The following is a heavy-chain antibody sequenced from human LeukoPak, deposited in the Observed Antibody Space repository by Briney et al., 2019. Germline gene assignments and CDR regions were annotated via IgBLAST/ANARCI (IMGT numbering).Heavy chain of an antibody. CDR3: AIGLDLIFGVINH. CDR1: GHTLTELS. J-gene: IGHJ5*02. CDR2: FDPEDGEA. D-gene: IGHD3-3*01. Sequence: ASVKVSCRISGHTLTELSMHWVRQAPGEGLEWMGGFDPEDGEAIYAQKLQGRVTMTEDTSTDTAYMEVSSLRSEDTAVYYCAIGLDLIFGVINHWGQGTLVTVSS. V-gene: IGHV1-24*01.